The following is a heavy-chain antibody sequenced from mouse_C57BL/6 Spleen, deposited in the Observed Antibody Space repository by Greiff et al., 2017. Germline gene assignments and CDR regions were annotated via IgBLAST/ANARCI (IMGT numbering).Heavy chain of an antibody. Sequence: QVQLKQPGAELVKPGASVKLSCKASGYTFTSYWMHWVKQRPGQGLEWIGMIHPNSGSTNYNEKCKSKATLTVAKSSSTAYMQLSSLTSEDSAVYDCARSEDGVNYGYAMDYWGQGTSVTVSS. CDR1: GYTFTSYW. D-gene: IGHD1-1*02. CDR3: ARSEDGVNYGYAMDY. CDR2: IHPNSGST. V-gene: IGHV1-64*01. J-gene: IGHJ4*01.